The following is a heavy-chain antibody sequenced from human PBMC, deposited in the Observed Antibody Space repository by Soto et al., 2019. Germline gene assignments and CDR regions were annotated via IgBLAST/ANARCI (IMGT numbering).Heavy chain of an antibody. CDR1: GGTFSSYA. CDR2: IIPIFGTA. V-gene: IGHV1-69*14. CDR3: ASGERDTAFVPDGMDV. D-gene: IGHD5-18*01. J-gene: IGHJ6*02. Sequence: QVQLVQSGAEVKKPGSSVKVSCKASGGTFSSYAISWVRQAPGQGLEWMGGIIPIFGTANYAQKFQGRVTIPADKSTSTAYMELRSLRSEDTAVYYCASGERDTAFVPDGMDVWGQGTTVTVSS.